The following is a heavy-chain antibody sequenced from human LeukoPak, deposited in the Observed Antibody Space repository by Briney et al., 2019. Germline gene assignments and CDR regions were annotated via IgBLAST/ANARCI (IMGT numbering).Heavy chain of an antibody. CDR2: INPNSGGT. V-gene: IGHV1-2*02. J-gene: IGHJ4*02. CDR3: AHIAAAGTWDFDY. D-gene: IGHD6-13*01. Sequence: ASVKVSCKASGYTFTGYYMHWVRQAPGQGLEWMGWINPNSGGTNYAQKFQGRVTMTRDTSISTAYMELSRLRSEDTAVYYCAHIAAAGTWDFDYWGQGTLVTVSS. CDR1: GYTFTGYY.